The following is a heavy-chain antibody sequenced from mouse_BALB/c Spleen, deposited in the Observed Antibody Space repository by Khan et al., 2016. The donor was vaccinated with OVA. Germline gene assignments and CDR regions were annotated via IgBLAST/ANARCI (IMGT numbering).Heavy chain of an antibody. V-gene: IGHV1S132*01. CDR1: GYIFTSYW. J-gene: IGHJ2*01. D-gene: IGHD3-2*02. CDR2: IYPGTDNS. CDR3: AREEALYHFDH. Sequence: VQLQESGAELVRPGASVKLSCKTSGYIFTSYWIHWVKQRSGQGLEWIARIYPGTDNSYYNEKFKDKATLTADKSSSTAYMQLSSLNSDDSDVYVCAREEALYHFDHWGQGTTLTVSS.